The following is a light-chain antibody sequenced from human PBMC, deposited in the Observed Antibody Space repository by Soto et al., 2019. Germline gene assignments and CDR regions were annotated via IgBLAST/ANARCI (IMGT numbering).Light chain of an antibody. CDR3: QQGYSTPRT. CDR2: AAS. J-gene: IGKJ1*01. CDR1: QSISSY. V-gene: IGKV1-39*01. Sequence: DIQMTQSPSSLSASVGDRVTITCRASQSISSYLNWYQQKPGKAPKLLIYAASSLQSGVPPRFSGSGSGTDFTFAISSLQPEDFATYDCQQGYSTPRTFGRGTKVEIK.